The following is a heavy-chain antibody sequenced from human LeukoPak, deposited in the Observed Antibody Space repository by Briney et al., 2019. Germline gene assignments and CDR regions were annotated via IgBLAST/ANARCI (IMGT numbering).Heavy chain of an antibody. Sequence: PGGSPRLSCAASGFTFDDYAMHWVRQAPGKGLEWVSLISWDGGSTYYADSVKGRFTISRDNSKNSLYLQMNSLRAEDTALYYCAKAGLGYYYYMDVWGKGTTVTVSS. D-gene: IGHD3/OR15-3a*01. J-gene: IGHJ6*03. CDR2: ISWDGGST. V-gene: IGHV3-43D*03. CDR3: AKAGLGYYYYMDV. CDR1: GFTFDDYA.